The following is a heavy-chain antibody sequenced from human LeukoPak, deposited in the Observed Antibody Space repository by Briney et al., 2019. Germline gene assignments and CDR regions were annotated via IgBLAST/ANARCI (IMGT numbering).Heavy chain of an antibody. V-gene: IGHV3-30*02. J-gene: IGHJ4*02. CDR1: GFTFSSYA. CDR2: IRYDERNK. Sequence: GGSLRLSCEASGFTFSSYAMHWVRQAPGKGLEWVAFIRYDERNKYYSDSVKGRFTISRDNSKNTLYLQMNSLRAEDTAVYYCARDGGSSGSSDYWGQGTLVTVSS. D-gene: IGHD6-19*01. CDR3: ARDGGSSGSSDY.